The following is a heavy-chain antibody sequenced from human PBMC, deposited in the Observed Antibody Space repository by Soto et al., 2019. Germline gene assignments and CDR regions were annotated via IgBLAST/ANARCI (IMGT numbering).Heavy chain of an antibody. CDR3: VGEVGFQLIY. CDR1: GFTFSTHS. J-gene: IGHJ4*02. V-gene: IGHV3-48*01. D-gene: IGHD2-2*01. CDR2: ITSSSVTM. Sequence: GGSLRLSCAASGFTFSTHSMNWVRQAPGKGLEWISYITSSSVTMYADPVKGRFTISRDNAKNSLYLQMNGLRAEDTAVYFCVGEVGFQLIYWGQGTLVTVSS.